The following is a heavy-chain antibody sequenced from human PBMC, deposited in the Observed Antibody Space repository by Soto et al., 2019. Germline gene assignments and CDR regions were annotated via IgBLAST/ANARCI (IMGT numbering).Heavy chain of an antibody. J-gene: IGHJ4*02. CDR1: GFTFSGSG. Sequence: EVQLVESGGGLVQPGGSLKLSCAASGFTFSGSGMHWVRQASGKGLEWVGRIRSKANNHATAYAASVKGRFTISRDDSKNTAYLHMNSLKTEDTAVYYCTRLFCGGDCSPGYWGQGTLVTVSS. CDR3: TRLFCGGDCSPGY. V-gene: IGHV3-73*02. CDR2: IRSKANNHAT. D-gene: IGHD2-21*02.